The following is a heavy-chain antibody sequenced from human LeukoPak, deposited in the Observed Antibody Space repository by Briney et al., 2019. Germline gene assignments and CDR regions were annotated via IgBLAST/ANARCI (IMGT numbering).Heavy chain of an antibody. Sequence: GGSLRLSCAASGITFSDYYMSWIRQAPGKGLEWVSYISSTGSMINYADSVKGRFTISRDNAKNSLYLQMNSLRAEDTAVYYCARVERGNPDIVATIALFYYYYMDVWGKGTTVTVSS. D-gene: IGHD5-12*01. CDR1: GITFSDYY. J-gene: IGHJ6*03. V-gene: IGHV3-11*04. CDR2: ISSTGSMI. CDR3: ARVERGNPDIVATIALFYYYYMDV.